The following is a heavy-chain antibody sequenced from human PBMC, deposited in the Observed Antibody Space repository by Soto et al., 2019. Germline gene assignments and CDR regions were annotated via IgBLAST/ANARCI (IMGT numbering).Heavy chain of an antibody. V-gene: IGHV3-23*01. J-gene: IGHJ4*02. D-gene: IGHD3-9*01. CDR3: AEDKYDIVSGYPYYFDY. CDR1: GFTFSSYA. Sequence: EAQLLESGGDLVQPGGSLRLSCAASGFTFSSYAMSWVRQAPGKGLEWVSGISGSGGTTYYADSVKGRFTISRDNSKNTLSLQMNSLRAEDTDVYYCAEDKYDIVSGYPYYFDYWGQGTLVTVSS. CDR2: ISGSGGTT.